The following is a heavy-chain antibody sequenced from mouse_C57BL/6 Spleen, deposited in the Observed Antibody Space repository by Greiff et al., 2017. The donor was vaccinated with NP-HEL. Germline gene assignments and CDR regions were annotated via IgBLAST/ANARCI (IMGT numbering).Heavy chain of an antibody. J-gene: IGHJ2*01. Sequence: VNVVESGPELVKPGASVKISCKASGYAFSSSWMNWVKQRPGKGLEWIGRIYPGDGDTNYNGKFKGKATLTADKSSSTAYMQLSSLTSEDSAVYFCARFPGGDYWGQGTTLTVSS. CDR1: GYAFSSSW. CDR3: ARFPGGDY. D-gene: IGHD1-1*02. CDR2: IYPGDGDT. V-gene: IGHV1-82*01.